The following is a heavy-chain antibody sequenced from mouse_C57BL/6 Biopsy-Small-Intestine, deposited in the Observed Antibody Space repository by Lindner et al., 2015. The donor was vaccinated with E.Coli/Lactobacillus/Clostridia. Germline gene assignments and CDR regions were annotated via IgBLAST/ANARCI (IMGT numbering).Heavy chain of an antibody. CDR3: ATNPWYYDSSGYLPLDY. CDR2: FDPEDGET. J-gene: IGHJ4*01. V-gene: IGHV1-36*01. CDR1: EYTLTELS. Sequence: SVKVSCKVSEYTLTELSMHWVRQAPGKGLEWMGRFDPEDGETIYTQKFQGRVTMTEDTSTDTAYMELSSLRSEDTAVYYCATNPWYYDSSGYLPLDYWGQGTLVTVSS. D-gene: IGHD2-4*01.